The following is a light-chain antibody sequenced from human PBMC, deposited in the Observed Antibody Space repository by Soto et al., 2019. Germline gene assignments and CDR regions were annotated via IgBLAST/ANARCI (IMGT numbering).Light chain of an antibody. CDR3: YSAADDTGF. CDR2: RNT. J-gene: IGLJ2*01. V-gene: IGLV3-27*01. Sequence: SYELTQPSSVSVSPGQTARITRSGDVLARKNARWFQHKPGQAPLLVIYRNTERPSGIPERFSASTSGTTATLTISGAHVEDEADYYCYSAADDTGFFGGGTKLTVL. CDR1: VLARKN.